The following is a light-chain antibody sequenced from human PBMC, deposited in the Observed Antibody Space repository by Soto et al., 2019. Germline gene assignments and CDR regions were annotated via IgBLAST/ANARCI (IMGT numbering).Light chain of an antibody. CDR3: AAWDDSLSGPV. V-gene: IGLV1-47*01. J-gene: IGLJ7*01. Sequence: QLVLTQPPSASGTPGQRVTISCSGSSSNIGSNYVYWYQQLPGTAPKLLIYRNNQRPSGVPDRFSGSKSGTSASLAISGLLSEDEADYYCAAWDDSLSGPVFGGGTQLTVL. CDR1: SSNIGSNY. CDR2: RNN.